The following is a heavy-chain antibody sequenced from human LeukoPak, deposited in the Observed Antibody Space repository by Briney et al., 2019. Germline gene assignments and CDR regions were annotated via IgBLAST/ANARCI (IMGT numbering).Heavy chain of an antibody. CDR2: IYHSGST. Sequence: PSETLSLTCTVSGYSISSGYYWGWIRQPPGKGLEWIGSIYHSGSTYYNPSLKSRVTISVDTSKNQFSLKLSSVTAADTAVYYCVLQGRVVLEGGGWFDPWGQGTLVTVSS. V-gene: IGHV4-38-2*02. D-gene: IGHD1-1*01. CDR1: GYSISSGYY. CDR3: VLQGRVVLEGGGWFDP. J-gene: IGHJ5*02.